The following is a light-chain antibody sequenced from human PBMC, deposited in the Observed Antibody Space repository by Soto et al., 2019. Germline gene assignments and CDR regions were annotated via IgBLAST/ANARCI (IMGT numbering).Light chain of an antibody. V-gene: IGKV3-15*01. J-gene: IGKJ1*01. Sequence: EIVMTQSPATLSVSPGERATLSCRASQSISSNLAWYQQKPGQAPRLLISDASTRAPGIPARFSGSGSGTEFTLTISSLQAEDFAVYYCQQYNTWPPWTFGEGTKVEIK. CDR2: DAS. CDR3: QQYNTWPPWT. CDR1: QSISSN.